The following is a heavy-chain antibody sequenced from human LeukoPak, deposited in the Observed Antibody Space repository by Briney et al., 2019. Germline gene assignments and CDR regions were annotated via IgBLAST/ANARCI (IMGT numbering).Heavy chain of an antibody. CDR2: IKEDGSEK. D-gene: IGHD2-2*01. Sequence: GGSLRLSCAASGFTFSRYWMSWVRQAPGKGLEWVASIKEDGSEKSYVDSVKGRFTISRDNAKNSLYLQMNSLRAEDTAVYYCVSCGTTTCIIRFDHWGQGTLVTVSS. CDR1: GFTFSRYW. V-gene: IGHV3-7*01. J-gene: IGHJ4*02. CDR3: VSCGTTTCIIRFDH.